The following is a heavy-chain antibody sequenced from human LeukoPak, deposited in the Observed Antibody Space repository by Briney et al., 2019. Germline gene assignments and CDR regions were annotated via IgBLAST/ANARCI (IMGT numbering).Heavy chain of an antibody. CDR3: ARLVGGVVVVEGDNYYYGLDV. V-gene: IGHV5-51*01. D-gene: IGHD2-15*01. CDR1: GYSFTSYW. Sequence: GESLKISCKGSGYSFTSYWIGWVRQMPGKGLEWMGMIYPGDSDTRYSPSFQGQVTISADMSISTTYLQWSSLKASGTAMYYCARLVGGVVVVEGDNYYYGLDVWGQGTTVTVSS. J-gene: IGHJ6*02. CDR2: IYPGDSDT.